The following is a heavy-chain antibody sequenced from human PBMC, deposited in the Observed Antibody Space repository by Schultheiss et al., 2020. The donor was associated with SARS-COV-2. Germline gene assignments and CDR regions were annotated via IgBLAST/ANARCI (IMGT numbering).Heavy chain of an antibody. J-gene: IGHJ6*02. CDR3: AREGIDDFWSGFAYYGMDV. CDR2: IYTSGST. V-gene: IGHV4-61*02. D-gene: IGHD3-3*01. Sequence: SETLSLTCTVSGGSIISGSYYWSWIRQPAGKGLEWIGRIYTSGSTYYNPSLKSRVTISVDTSKNQFSLKLSSVTAADTAVYYCAREGIDDFWSGFAYYGMDVWGQGTTVTVSS. CDR1: GGSIISGSYY.